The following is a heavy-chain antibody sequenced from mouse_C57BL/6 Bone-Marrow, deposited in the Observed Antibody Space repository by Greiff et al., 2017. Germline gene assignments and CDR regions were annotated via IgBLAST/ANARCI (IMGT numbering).Heavy chain of an antibody. D-gene: IGHD1-1*01. CDR2: ISSGSSTI. V-gene: IGHV5-17*01. CDR1: GFTFSDYG. Sequence: EVQLVESGGGLVKPGGSLKLSCAASGFTFSDYGMHWVRQAPEKGLEWVAYISSGSSTIYYADTVKGRFTISRDNAKNPLFLQMTSLRSEDTARYYCARDYYGSSYYWGQGTTLTVSS. CDR3: ARDYYGSSYY. J-gene: IGHJ2*01.